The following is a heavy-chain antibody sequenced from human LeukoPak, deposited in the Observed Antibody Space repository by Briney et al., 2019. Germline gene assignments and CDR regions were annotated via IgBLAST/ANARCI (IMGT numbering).Heavy chain of an antibody. Sequence: GGSLRLSCAASEVTFSSYAISWVRQAPGKGLEWVATISGSGGSTYYADSVKGRFTISRDNSKNTLYLQMNSLRAEDTAVYYCARTRGGLWTGAFDIWGQGTMVTVSS. CDR2: ISGSGGST. CDR3: ARTRGGLWTGAFDI. V-gene: IGHV3-23*01. J-gene: IGHJ3*02. D-gene: IGHD2-21*01. CDR1: EVTFSSYA.